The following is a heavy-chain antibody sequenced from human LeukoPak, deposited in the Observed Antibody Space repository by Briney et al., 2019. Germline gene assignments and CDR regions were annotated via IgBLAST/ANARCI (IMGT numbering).Heavy chain of an antibody. CDR3: ARQTGSGLFILP. V-gene: IGHV4-39*01. Sequence: SETLSPACTVSGVSISSSNSYWGWIRQPPGKGLEWIGSIYYSGNTYYNASLKSQVSISIDTSKNQFSLRLTSVTAADTAVYYCARQTGSGLFILPGGQGTLVTVSS. CDR1: GVSISSSNSY. CDR2: IYYSGNT. D-gene: IGHD3/OR15-3a*01. J-gene: IGHJ4*02.